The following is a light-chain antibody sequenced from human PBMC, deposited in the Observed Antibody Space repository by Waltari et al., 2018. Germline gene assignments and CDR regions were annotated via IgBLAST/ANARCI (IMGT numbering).Light chain of an antibody. Sequence: QSVLTQPPSVSGAPGQRVTISCPGSRPNIGAGPDVHWYQVFPGTAPKLLIYGNNNRPSGVPDRFSGSKSGTSASLAISGLQAEDEANYYCQAWDSSTYVFGTGTKVTVL. CDR2: GNN. CDR3: QAWDSSTYV. V-gene: IGLV1-40*01. J-gene: IGLJ1*01. CDR1: RPNIGAGPD.